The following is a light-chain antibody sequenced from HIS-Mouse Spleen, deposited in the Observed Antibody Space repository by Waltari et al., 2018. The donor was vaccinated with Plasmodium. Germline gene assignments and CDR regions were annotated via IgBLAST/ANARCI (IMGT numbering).Light chain of an antibody. CDR3: YSTDSSGNHRV. CDR1: ALPKKY. CDR2: EES. V-gene: IGLV3-10*01. J-gene: IGLJ3*02. Sequence: YELTQPPSVSVSPGQTARITCSGDALPKKYAYWYQQKSGQAPVLGIYEESKRPSGIPWRFSGSSSGTMATLTISGAQVEDEADYYCYSTDSSGNHRVFGGGTKLTVL.